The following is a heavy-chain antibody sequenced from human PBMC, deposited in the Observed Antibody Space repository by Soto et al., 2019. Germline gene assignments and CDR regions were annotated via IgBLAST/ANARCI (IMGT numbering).Heavy chain of an antibody. CDR2: IYTSGST. J-gene: IGHJ6*02. D-gene: IGHD2-8*01. CDR1: GGSIRSYY. Sequence: SETLSLTCTVSGGSIRSYYWSWIRQPAGKGLEWIGRIYTSGSTNYNPSLKSRVTMSVDTSKNQFSLKLSSVTAADTAVYYCARDCNNGVCPPHYYYYGMDVWGQGTTVT. V-gene: IGHV4-4*07. CDR3: ARDCNNGVCPPHYYYYGMDV.